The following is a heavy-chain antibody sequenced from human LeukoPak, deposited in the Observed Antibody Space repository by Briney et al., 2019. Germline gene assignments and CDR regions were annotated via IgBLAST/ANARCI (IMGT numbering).Heavy chain of an antibody. CDR3: AGGGRRDGYNGAFDI. V-gene: IGHV3-30*03. Sequence: PGGSLRLSCAASGFSFSAYGMHWVRQAPGKGLEWVALISYDGSKKYYADSVKGRFIISRDNSKNTLYLQMNSLRAEDTAVYYCAGGGRRDGYNGAFDIWGQGTMVTVSS. J-gene: IGHJ3*02. CDR2: ISYDGSKK. D-gene: IGHD5-24*01. CDR1: GFSFSAYG.